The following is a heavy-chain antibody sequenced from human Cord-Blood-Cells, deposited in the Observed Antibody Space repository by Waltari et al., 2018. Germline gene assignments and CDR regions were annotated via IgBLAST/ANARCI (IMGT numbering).Heavy chain of an antibody. D-gene: IGHD6-19*01. J-gene: IGHJ2*01. CDR3: ARAHFSAGTDYWYFDL. Sequence: QVQLQESGPGLVKPSETLSLTCTVSGGSISSYYWSWIRQPPGKGLEWIGYIYYSGSTNYNPSLKRRVTISVDTSKNQFSLKLSSVTAADTAVYYCARAHFSAGTDYWYFDLWGRGTLVTVSS. CDR2: IYYSGST. V-gene: IGHV4-59*01. CDR1: GGSISSYY.